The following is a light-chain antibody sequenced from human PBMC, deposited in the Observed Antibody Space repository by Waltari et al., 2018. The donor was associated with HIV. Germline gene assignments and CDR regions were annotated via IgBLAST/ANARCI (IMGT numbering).Light chain of an antibody. CDR2: DVS. CDR3: CSYAGSSTLL. CDR1: SSDVGGYNY. J-gene: IGLJ2*01. Sequence: QSALTQPASVSGSPGQSITISCTGTSSDVGGYNYVSWYQQHPGKAPKLVIYDVSERPSGVSNRCSGSKSGNTASLTSSGLQAEDEADYNCCSYAGSSTLLFGGGTKVTVL. V-gene: IGLV2-23*01.